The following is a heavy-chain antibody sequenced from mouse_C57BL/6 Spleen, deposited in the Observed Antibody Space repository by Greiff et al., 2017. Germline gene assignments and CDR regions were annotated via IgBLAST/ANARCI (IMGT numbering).Heavy chain of an antibody. J-gene: IGHJ3*01. CDR3: TRSPIYYYGSNWFAY. D-gene: IGHD1-1*01. V-gene: IGHV5-9-1*02. Sequence: DVMLVESGEGLVKPGGSLKLSCAASGFTFSSYAMSWVRQTPEKRLEWVAYISSGGDYIYYADTVKGRFTISRDNARNTLYLQMSSLKSEDTAMYYCTRSPIYYYGSNWFAYWGQGTLVTVSA. CDR1: GFTFSSYA. CDR2: ISSGGDYI.